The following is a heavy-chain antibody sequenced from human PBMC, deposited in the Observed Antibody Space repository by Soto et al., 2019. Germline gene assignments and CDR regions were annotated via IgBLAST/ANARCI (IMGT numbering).Heavy chain of an antibody. J-gene: IGHJ1*01. Sequence: ASVKVSCKASGYKFTTYFIHWVRQAPGQSLEWMGMIHPSGDTGYGQKFRGRVTMTIDTSTTTAYMELRNLTSEDTAIYFSVRGYCTTTPCSGDFQHWGQGTLVTVSS. CDR1: GYKFTTYF. CDR3: VRGYCTTTPCSGDFQH. CDR2: IHPSGDT. V-gene: IGHV1-46*01. D-gene: IGHD2-8*01.